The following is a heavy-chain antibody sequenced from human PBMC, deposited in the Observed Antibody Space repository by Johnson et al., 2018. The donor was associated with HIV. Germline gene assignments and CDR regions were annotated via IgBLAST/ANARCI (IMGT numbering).Heavy chain of an antibody. Sequence: VQLVESGGGLIQPGGSLRLSCAASGFTVSSNYMSWVRQAPGKGLEWVSVIYSGGSTYYADSVKGRFTISRDNSKNTLYLQMNSLRAEDTAVYYCARFGDSGYEGDAFDIWGQGTMVTVSA. CDR3: ARFGDSGYEGDAFDI. CDR1: GFTVSSNY. CDR2: IYSGGST. V-gene: IGHV3-53*01. D-gene: IGHD5-12*01. J-gene: IGHJ3*02.